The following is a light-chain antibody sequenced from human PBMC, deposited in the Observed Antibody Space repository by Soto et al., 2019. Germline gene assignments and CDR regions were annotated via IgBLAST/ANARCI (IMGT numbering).Light chain of an antibody. CDR2: KAS. Sequence: MNQSPSTLSGSVGDRVTITCRASQTISSWLAWYQQKPGKAPKLLIYKASTLKSGVPSRFSGSGSGTEFTLTISSLQPDDFATYYCQHYNSYSEAFGQGTMVDIK. CDR3: QHYNSYSEA. J-gene: IGKJ1*01. CDR1: QTISSW. V-gene: IGKV1-5*03.